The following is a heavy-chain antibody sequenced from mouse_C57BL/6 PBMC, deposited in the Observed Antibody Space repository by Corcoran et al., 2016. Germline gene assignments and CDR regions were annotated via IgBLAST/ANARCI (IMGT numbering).Heavy chain of an antibody. V-gene: IGHV1-80*01. CDR2: IYPGDGDT. CDR1: GYAFSSYW. CDR3: ASRITTVPWFAY. D-gene: IGHD1-1*01. Sequence: VQLQQSGAELVKPGASVKISCKASGYAFSSYWMNWVKQRPGKGLEWIGQIYPGDGDTNYNGKFKGKATLTADKSSSTAYMQLSSLTSEDSAVYFCASRITTVPWFAYWGQGTLVTVSA. J-gene: IGHJ3*01.